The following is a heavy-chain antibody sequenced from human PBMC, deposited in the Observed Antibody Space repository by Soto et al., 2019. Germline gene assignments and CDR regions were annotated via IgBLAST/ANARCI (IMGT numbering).Heavy chain of an antibody. Sequence: GGSLRLSCTASEFSLSTYSMNWVRQAPGKGLEWVSSISTRSDVYYADSVKGRFTIARDNAKNSLSLQMNSLSAEDTGVYYCAREKNAWPLAYGLEVWGQGTTVTVSS. V-gene: IGHV3-21*03. CDR1: EFSLSTYS. J-gene: IGHJ6*02. D-gene: IGHD2-2*01. CDR2: ISTRSDV. CDR3: AREKNAWPLAYGLEV.